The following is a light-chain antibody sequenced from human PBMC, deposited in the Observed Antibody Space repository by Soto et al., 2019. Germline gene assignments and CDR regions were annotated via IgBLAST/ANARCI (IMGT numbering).Light chain of an antibody. CDR3: QQYHNGPPIT. Sequence: IVVKQSPATLSLSPGERATLSCRASQSVSSYLAWYQQKPGQAPRLLIYDASNRATGIPARFSGSGSGTDFTLTISSLLSADFAVHYCQQYHNGPPITFGQGRRLEIK. J-gene: IGKJ5*01. CDR1: QSVSSY. CDR2: DAS. V-gene: IGKV3D-15*01.